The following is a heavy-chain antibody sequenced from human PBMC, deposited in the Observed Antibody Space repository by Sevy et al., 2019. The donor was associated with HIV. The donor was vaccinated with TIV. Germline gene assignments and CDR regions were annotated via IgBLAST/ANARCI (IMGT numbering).Heavy chain of an antibody. CDR1: GGSISTKNYY. CDR3: ARSPPWGNTWLYYFDS. Sequence: SETLSLTCTVSGGSISTKNYYWDWIRQSPGKGPEWIGSVYHTGSTYYNPSLQSRLTISVDTSKNQFSLRLSSVTAADTAVYYCARSPPWGNTWLYYFDSWGQGTLVTVSS. V-gene: IGHV4-39*01. CDR2: VYHTGST. D-gene: IGHD6-13*01. J-gene: IGHJ4*02.